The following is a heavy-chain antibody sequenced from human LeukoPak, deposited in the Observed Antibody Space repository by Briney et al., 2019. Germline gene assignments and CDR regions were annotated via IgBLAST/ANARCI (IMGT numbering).Heavy chain of an antibody. CDR2: ISYDGGNK. J-gene: IGHJ4*02. V-gene: IGHV3-30*18. CDR1: GFTFSSYG. Sequence: GRSLRLSCAASGFTFSSYGMHWVRQAPGKGLEWVAVISYDGGNKYYADSVKGRFTISRDNSKNTLYLQMNSLRAEDTAVYYCAKPYSSSSRSNYFDYWGQGTLVTVSS. CDR3: AKPYSSSSRSNYFDY. D-gene: IGHD6-13*01.